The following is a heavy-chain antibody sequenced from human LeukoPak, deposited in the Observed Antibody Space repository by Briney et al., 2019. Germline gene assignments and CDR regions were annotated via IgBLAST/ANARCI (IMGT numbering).Heavy chain of an antibody. CDR2: ISYDGSNK. V-gene: IGHV3-30*18. CDR3: AKGDSSPGDYFDY. D-gene: IGHD2-2*01. CDR1: GFTFSSYG. J-gene: IGHJ4*02. Sequence: GGSLRLSCAASGFTFSSYGMHWVRQAPGKGLKWVAVISYDGSNKYYADSVKGRFTISRDNSKNTLYLQMNSLRAEDTAVYYCAKGDSSPGDYFDYWGQGTLVTVSS.